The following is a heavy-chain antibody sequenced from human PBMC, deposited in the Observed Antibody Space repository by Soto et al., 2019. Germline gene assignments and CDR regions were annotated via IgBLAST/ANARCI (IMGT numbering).Heavy chain of an antibody. CDR3: ARVERRVVVTAIQYFQQ. V-gene: IGHV4-34*01. D-gene: IGHD2-21*02. CDR1: GGSFSGYY. Sequence: PSETLSLTCAVYGGSFSGYYWSWIRQPPGKGLEWIGEINHSGSTNYNPSLKSRVTISVDTSKNQFSLKLSSVTAADTAVYYCARVERRVVVTAIQYFQQWGQGALVTVSS. CDR2: INHSGST. J-gene: IGHJ1*01.